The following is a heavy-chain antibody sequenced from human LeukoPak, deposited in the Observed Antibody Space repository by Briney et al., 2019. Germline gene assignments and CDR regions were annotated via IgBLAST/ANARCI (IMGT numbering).Heavy chain of an antibody. D-gene: IGHD6-19*01. Sequence: GGSLRLSCAASGFIFSSYSLNWVRQASGKGLEWASYISSSSGTTYYADSVKGRFTISRDNAKNSLYLQMNSLRAEDTALYYCAKEASVAVAGKELDYWGQGTLVTVSS. CDR2: ISSSSGTT. CDR3: AKEASVAVAGKELDY. CDR1: GFIFSSYS. V-gene: IGHV3-48*01. J-gene: IGHJ4*02.